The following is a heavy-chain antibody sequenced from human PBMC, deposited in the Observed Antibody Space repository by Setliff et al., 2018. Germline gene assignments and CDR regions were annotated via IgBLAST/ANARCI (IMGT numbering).Heavy chain of an antibody. CDR1: GDSVSTNGVA. J-gene: IGHJ2*01. V-gene: IGHV6-1*01. CDR3: LRGWTWGAGWYLDL. Sequence: SQTLSLTCAISGDSVSTNGVAWNWIRQSPSRGLEWLGRTFHLSTWNHQYALSVKNRITINPDTSKNQFSLQLKYVIPDDTAVYYCLRGWTWGAGWYLDLWGRGTLVTVSS. D-gene: IGHD7-27*01. CDR2: TFHLSTWNH.